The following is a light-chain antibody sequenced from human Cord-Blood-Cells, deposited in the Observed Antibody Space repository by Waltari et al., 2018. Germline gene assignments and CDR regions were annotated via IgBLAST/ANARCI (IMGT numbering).Light chain of an antibody. J-gene: IGKJ1*01. V-gene: IGKV1-9*01. Sequence: IPLTQSPSFLSASVGDRVTITCRASQGISSYLAWYQQHPGKAPKLLIYAASTLQSGVPSRFSGSGSGTEFTLTISSLQPEDFATYYCQQLNSYSWTFGQGTKVEIK. CDR3: QQLNSYSWT. CDR2: AAS. CDR1: QGISSY.